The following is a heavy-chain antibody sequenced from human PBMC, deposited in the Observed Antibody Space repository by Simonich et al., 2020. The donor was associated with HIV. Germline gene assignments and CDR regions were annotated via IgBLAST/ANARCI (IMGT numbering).Heavy chain of an antibody. Sequence: QVQLQQWGAGLLKPSETLSLTCAVYGGSFSGYYWRWIRQPPGKGLEWIGKINHSGSTNYKPSLKSRVTISVDTSKNQFSLKLSSVTAADTAVYYCARPAGTGTLGFDPWGQGTLVTVSS. CDR3: ARPAGTGTLGFDP. CDR2: INHSGST. V-gene: IGHV4-34*01. D-gene: IGHD1-1*01. J-gene: IGHJ5*02. CDR1: GGSFSGYY.